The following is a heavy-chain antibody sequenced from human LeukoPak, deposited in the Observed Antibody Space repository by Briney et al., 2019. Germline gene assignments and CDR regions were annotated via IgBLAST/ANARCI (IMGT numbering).Heavy chain of an antibody. J-gene: IGHJ4*02. Sequence: GGSLRLSCAASGFTFSNYRLNWVRQAPGKGLEWVSFISSSSSYIYYADSVKGRFTISRDNAKNSLYLQMNSLRAEDTAVYYCARAGSGTYYYDSSGYPQGDYWGQGTLVTVSS. CDR2: ISSSSSYI. V-gene: IGHV3-21*01. D-gene: IGHD3-22*01. CDR3: ARAGSGTYYYDSSGYPQGDY. CDR1: GFTFSNYR.